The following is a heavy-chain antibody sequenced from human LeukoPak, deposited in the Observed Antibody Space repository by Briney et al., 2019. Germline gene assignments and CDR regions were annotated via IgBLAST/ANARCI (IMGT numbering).Heavy chain of an antibody. V-gene: IGHV1-46*01. D-gene: IGHD3-22*01. CDR3: ARVRAYYYDSSGYPPGFDP. J-gene: IGHJ5*02. CDR2: INPSGGST. CDR1: GYTFTSYY. Sequence: ASVKVSCKASGYTFTSYYMHWVRQAPGQGLEWMGIINPSGGSTSYAQKFQGRVTMTRDTSTSTVYMELSSLRSEDTAVYYCARVRAYYYDSSGYPPGFDPWGQGTLVTVSS.